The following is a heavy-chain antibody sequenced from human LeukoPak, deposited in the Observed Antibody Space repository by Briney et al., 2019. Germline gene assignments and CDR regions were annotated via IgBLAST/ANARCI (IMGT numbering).Heavy chain of an antibody. CDR2: INPNSGGT. Sequence: ASVKVSCKASGYTSTGYYMHWVRQAPGQGLEWMGRINPNSGGTNYAQKFQGRVTMTRDTSISTAYMELSRLRSDDTAVYYCARDLGAKTGWWFDPWGQGTLVTVSS. J-gene: IGHJ5*02. D-gene: IGHD1-26*01. CDR1: GYTSTGYY. V-gene: IGHV1-2*06. CDR3: ARDLGAKTGWWFDP.